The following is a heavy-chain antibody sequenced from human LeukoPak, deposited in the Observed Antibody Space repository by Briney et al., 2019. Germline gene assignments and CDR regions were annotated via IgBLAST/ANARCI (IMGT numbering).Heavy chain of an antibody. D-gene: IGHD2-2*02. CDR3: ARDPRYCSSTSCSTGDHDAFDI. CDR1: GFTFSSYS. Sequence: PGGSLRLSCAASGFTFSSYSMNWVRQAPGKGLEWVSSISSSSSYIYYADSVKGRFTISRDNAKNSLYLQMNSLRAEDTAVYYCARDPRYCSSTSCSTGDHDAFDIWGQGTMVTVSS. CDR2: ISSSSSYI. J-gene: IGHJ3*02. V-gene: IGHV3-21*01.